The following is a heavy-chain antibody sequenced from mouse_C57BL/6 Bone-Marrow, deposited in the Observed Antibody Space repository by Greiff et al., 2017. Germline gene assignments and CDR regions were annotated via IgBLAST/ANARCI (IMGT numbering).Heavy chain of an antibody. V-gene: IGHV1-15*01. D-gene: IGHD1-1*01. CDR1: GYTFTDYE. CDR3: TRKCYYYGSSFAY. CDR2: IDPETGGT. Sequence: QVQLKESGAELVRPGASVTLSCKASGYTFTDYEMHWVKQTPVHGLEWIGAIDPETGGTAYNQKFKGKAILTADKSSSTAYMALRSLTSEDSAVYYGTRKCYYYGSSFAYWGQGTLVTVSA. J-gene: IGHJ3*01.